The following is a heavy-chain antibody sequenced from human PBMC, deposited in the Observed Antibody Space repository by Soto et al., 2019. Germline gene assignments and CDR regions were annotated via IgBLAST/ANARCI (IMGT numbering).Heavy chain of an antibody. CDR1: GGSISSYY. V-gene: IGHV4-59*08. D-gene: IGHD3-10*01. CDR2: IYNSGST. Sequence: SETLSLTCTVSGGSISSYYWTWIRQPPGKGLEWIGFIYNSGSTHYNPSLKSRVTISVDTSKNQFSLKLRSVTAADTAVYYCAGGRIYYGSQYYYYGMDVWGQGTTVTVSS. J-gene: IGHJ6*02. CDR3: AGGRIYYGSQYYYYGMDV.